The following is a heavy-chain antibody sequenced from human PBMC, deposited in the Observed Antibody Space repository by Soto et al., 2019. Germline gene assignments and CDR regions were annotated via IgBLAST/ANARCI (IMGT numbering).Heavy chain of an antibody. V-gene: IGHV4-30-4*08. J-gene: IGHJ5*02. CDR3: ARWTYNQGFDP. CDR2: IYYTGSN. Sequence: SETLYLTCTVSGGSISSGGYYWCWIRQHPGKGLEWIGYIYYTGSNYYSPSLRGRVSISIDTSKNQFSLNMTSVTAADTAVYYCARWTYNQGFDPWGQGTLVTVSS. CDR1: GGSISSGGYY. D-gene: IGHD1-1*01.